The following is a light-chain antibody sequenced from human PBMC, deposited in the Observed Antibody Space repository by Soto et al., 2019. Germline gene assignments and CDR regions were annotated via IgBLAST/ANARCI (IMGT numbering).Light chain of an antibody. J-gene: IGKJ1*01. CDR2: EAS. V-gene: IGKV1-5*03. Sequence: IPLSPSHNTLSAFVGDTCPITCRASQSVNRWLAWYQQKPGKAPEVLIYEASTLQSGVPSRFSGSGSGTDFTLTISCLQSEDFATYYCQQYYSYPRTCGQGTKVDIK. CDR3: QQYYSYPRT. CDR1: QSVNRW.